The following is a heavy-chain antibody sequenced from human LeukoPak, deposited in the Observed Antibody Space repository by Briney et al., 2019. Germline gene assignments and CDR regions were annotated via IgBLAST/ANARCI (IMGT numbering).Heavy chain of an antibody. CDR1: GDNVSSNSAA. J-gene: IGHJ3*02. CDR3: ARESGGIVATIRVGAFDI. Sequence: SQTLSLTCAISGDNVSSNSAAWNWIRQSPSRGLEWLGRTYYRSKWYNDYAVSVKSRITINPDTSKNQFSLQLNSVTPEDTAVYYCARESGGIVATIRVGAFDIWGQGTMVTVSS. V-gene: IGHV6-1*01. D-gene: IGHD5-12*01. CDR2: TYYRSKWYN.